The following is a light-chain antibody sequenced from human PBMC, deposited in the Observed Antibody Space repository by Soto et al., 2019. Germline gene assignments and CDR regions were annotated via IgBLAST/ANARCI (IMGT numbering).Light chain of an antibody. J-gene: IGLJ3*02. CDR2: DVS. Sequence: QSALTQPASVSGSPGQSITISCTGTSSDVGGYDSVSWYQQHPGKAPKLMIYDVSNRPSGVSNRFSGSKSGNTASLSISGLQTEDEAHYYCSSYTSNTTRVFGGGTQLTVL. CDR1: SSDVGGYDS. CDR3: SSYTSNTTRV. V-gene: IGLV2-14*03.